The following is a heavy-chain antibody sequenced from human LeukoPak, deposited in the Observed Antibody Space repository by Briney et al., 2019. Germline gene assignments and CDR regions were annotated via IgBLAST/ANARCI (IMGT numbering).Heavy chain of an antibody. CDR3: ARDSRGYSYGPDY. V-gene: IGHV3-30*02. Sequence: PGGSLRLSCAASGFTFSSYGMHWVRQAPGKGLEGVAFIRYDGSNKYYADSVKGRFTISRDNSKNTLYLHVNSLRPEDTAVHYCARDSRGYSYGPDYWGQGTLVTVSS. CDR1: GFTFSSYG. CDR2: IRYDGSNK. J-gene: IGHJ4*02. D-gene: IGHD5-18*01.